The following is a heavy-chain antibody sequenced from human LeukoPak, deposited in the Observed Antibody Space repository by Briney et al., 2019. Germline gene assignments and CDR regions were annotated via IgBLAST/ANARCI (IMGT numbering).Heavy chain of an antibody. CDR2: INHSGST. CDR1: GGSFSGYY. V-gene: IGHV4-34*01. D-gene: IGHD6-13*01. J-gene: IGHJ4*02. Sequence: SETLSLTCAVYGGSFSGYYWSWIRQPPGKGLEWIGEINHSGSTNYNPSLKSRVTISVDTSKNQFSLKLSSVTAADTAVYYCARHHRGSSWATYVLFDYWGQGTLVTVSS. CDR3: ARHHRGSSWATYVLFDY.